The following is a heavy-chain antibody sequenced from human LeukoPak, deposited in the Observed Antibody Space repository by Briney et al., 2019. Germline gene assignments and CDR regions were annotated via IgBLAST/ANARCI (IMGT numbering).Heavy chain of an antibody. V-gene: IGHV1-8*03. CDR2: MNPNSGNT. CDR3: ARGLGTTYCSSTSCYGGDNWFDP. D-gene: IGHD2-2*01. CDR1: GYTFTGYY. Sequence: ASVKVSCKASGYTFTGYYMDWVRQATGQGLEWMGWMNPNSGNTGYAQKFQGRVTITRNTSISTAYMELSSLRSEDTAVYYRARGLGTTYCSSTSCYGGDNWFDPWGQGTLVTVSS. J-gene: IGHJ5*02.